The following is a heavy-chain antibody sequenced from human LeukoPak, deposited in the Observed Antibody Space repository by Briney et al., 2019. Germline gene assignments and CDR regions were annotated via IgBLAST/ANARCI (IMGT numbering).Heavy chain of an antibody. Sequence: GSLRLSCVASAFTFNNYWMHWFRQAPGKGLVWVSRIKGDGSSTNYADSVRGRFTISRDDAKNSLYLQMNGLRVEDTAIYYCARGKDRGFLEWFDSWGQGSLVTVSS. CDR3: ARGKDRGFLEWFDS. CDR2: IKGDGSST. V-gene: IGHV3-74*01. J-gene: IGHJ5*01. CDR1: AFTFNNYW. D-gene: IGHD3-3*01.